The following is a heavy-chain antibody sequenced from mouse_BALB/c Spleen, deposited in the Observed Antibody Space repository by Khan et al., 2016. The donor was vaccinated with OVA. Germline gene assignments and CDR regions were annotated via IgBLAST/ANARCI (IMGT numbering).Heavy chain of an antibody. CDR3: ARGRAY. CDR2: INYSGST. V-gene: IGHV3-2*02. CDR1: GYSVTSDYA. J-gene: IGHJ3*01. Sequence: EVKLEESGPGLVKPSQSLSLTCTVTGYSVTSDYAWNWIRQFPGNKLEWMGYINYSGSTSYTPSLKSRISITRDTSKNQFFLQLSSGTTEDTATDYCARGRAYWGQGTLVTVSA. D-gene: IGHD3-3*01.